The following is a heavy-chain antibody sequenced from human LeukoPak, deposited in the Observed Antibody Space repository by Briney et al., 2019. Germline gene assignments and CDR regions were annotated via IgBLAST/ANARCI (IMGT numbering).Heavy chain of an antibody. Sequence: ASVKVSCKASGYTFTSYAINWVRQATGQGLEWMGWMNPNSGNTGYAQKFQGRVTMTRNTSISTAYMELSSLRSEDTAVYYCARLYYDSSGYYLLYYYYYGMDVWGQGTTVTVSS. D-gene: IGHD3-22*01. J-gene: IGHJ6*02. CDR2: MNPNSGNT. CDR3: ARLYYDSSGYYLLYYYYYGMDV. CDR1: GYTFTSYA. V-gene: IGHV1-8*02.